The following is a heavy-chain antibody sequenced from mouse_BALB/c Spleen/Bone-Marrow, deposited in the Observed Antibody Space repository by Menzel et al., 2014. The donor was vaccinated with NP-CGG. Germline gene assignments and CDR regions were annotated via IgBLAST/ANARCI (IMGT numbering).Heavy chain of an antibody. V-gene: IGHV14-3*02. CDR2: IDPANVNT. CDR1: GFNIKNTY. CDR3: ATYYYGSSLFAY. Sequence: VQLQQSGAELVKPGASVKLSCTASGFNIKNTYIHWVKQRPEQGLEWIGRIDPANVNTKYDPKFQGKATITADTSSNTAYLQLSSLTSEDTAVYYSATYYYGSSLFAYWGQGTLVTVSA. J-gene: IGHJ3*01. D-gene: IGHD1-1*01.